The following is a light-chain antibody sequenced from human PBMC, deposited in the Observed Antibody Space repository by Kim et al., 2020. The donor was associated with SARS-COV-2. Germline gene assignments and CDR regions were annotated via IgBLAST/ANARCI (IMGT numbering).Light chain of an antibody. CDR3: NSRDTNDIVL. V-gene: IGLV3-19*01. J-gene: IGLJ2*01. Sequence: VALGQTVRITCQGGSLRSYYATWYQQKPGQAPILLIYGKNNRPSGIPDRFSGSSSGNTASLTITGTQAGDEADYYCNSRDTNDIVLFGGGTQLTVL. CDR1: SLRSYY. CDR2: GKN.